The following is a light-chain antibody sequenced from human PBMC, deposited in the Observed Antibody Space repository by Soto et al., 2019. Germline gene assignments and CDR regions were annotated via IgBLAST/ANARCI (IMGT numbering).Light chain of an antibody. CDR3: QQYSSFPYS. CDR2: KAS. CDR1: QSVDDW. J-gene: IGKJ2*01. Sequence: DIQMTQSPSTLSASIGDSVTITCRASQSVDDWLAWYQQTPGRAPKLLVYKASNLEDGVPSKFSGGGSGTQFTPTINNLQPDDFVTYFCQQYSSFPYSFGQGTKLEI. V-gene: IGKV1-5*03.